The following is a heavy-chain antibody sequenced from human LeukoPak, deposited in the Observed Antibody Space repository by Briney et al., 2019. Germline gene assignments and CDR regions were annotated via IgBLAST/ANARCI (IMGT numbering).Heavy chain of an antibody. CDR1: GGSFSGYY. Sequence: SETLSLTCAVYGGSFSGYYWSWIRQPPGKGLEWIGEINHSGSTNYNPSLKSRVTISVDTSKNQFSLKLSSVTAADTAVYYCARLPVRRGYSYGTRDYWGQGTLVTVSS. J-gene: IGHJ4*02. V-gene: IGHV4-34*01. D-gene: IGHD5-18*01. CDR2: INHSGST. CDR3: ARLPVRRGYSYGTRDY.